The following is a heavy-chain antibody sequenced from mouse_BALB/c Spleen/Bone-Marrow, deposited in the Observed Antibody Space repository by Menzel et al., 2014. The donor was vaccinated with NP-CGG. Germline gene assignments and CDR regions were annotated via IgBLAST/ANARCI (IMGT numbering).Heavy chain of an antibody. CDR1: GFSLTSYG. D-gene: IGHD6-1*01. CDR2: IWAGGST. J-gene: IGHJ4*01. V-gene: IGHV2-9*02. CDR3: ARPTPRYFAMDY. Sequence: QVHVKQSGPGLVAPSQSLSITCTVSGFSLTSYGVHWVRQPPGKGLEWLGVIWAGGSTNYNSALMSRLSISKENSKSQVFIKMNSLQTDDTAMYYCARPTPRYFAMDYWGQGTSVTVSS.